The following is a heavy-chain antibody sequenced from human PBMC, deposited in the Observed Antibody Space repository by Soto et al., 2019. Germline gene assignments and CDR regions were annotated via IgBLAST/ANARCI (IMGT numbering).Heavy chain of an antibody. V-gene: IGHV4-61*01. CDR3: ARGSNWFDP. Sequence: SETLSLTCTVSGGSVSSGSYYWTWIRQPPGKGLEWIGYIYYSGSTKYNPSLKSRVTISVDTSKNQFSLKLSSVTAADTAVYYCARGSNWFDPWGQGTLVTVS. CDR2: IYYSGST. J-gene: IGHJ5*02. CDR1: GGSVSSGSYY.